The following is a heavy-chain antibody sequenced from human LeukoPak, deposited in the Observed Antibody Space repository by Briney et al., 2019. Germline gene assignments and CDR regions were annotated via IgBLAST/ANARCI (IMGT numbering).Heavy chain of an antibody. D-gene: IGHD6-13*01. Sequence: GGSLRLSCAASGFTFSSYEMNWVRQAPGRGLEWVSYTSSSGSTIYYADSVKGRFTISRDNAKNSLYLQMNSLRAEDTAVYYCAKRGEGVSNTWYMNNWFDPWGQGTLVTVSS. CDR1: GFTFSSYE. J-gene: IGHJ5*02. CDR2: TSSSGSTI. V-gene: IGHV3-48*03. CDR3: AKRGEGVSNTWYMNNWFDP.